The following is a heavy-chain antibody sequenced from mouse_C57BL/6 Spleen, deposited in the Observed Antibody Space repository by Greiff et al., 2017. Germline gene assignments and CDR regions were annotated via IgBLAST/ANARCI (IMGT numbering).Heavy chain of an antibody. D-gene: IGHD3-2*02. Sequence: EVMLVESGECLVQPGGSLTLSCAASGFTFSSYAMSWFLQTPETMLAWVAYLSSGGDYFSSADTVEGRFTISRDNARNTLYLQMSSLKSEDTAMYYCTKGGQLRLYYYAMDDWGQGTSVTVSS. CDR2: LSSGGDYF. J-gene: IGHJ4*01. V-gene: IGHV5-9-1*02. CDR3: TKGGQLRLYYYAMDD. CDR1: GFTFSSYA.